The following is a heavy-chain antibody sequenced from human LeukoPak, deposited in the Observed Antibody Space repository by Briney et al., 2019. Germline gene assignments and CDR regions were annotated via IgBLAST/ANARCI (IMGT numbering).Heavy chain of an antibody. CDR1: GGTFSSYA. Sequence: ASVKVSCKASGGTFSSYAISWVRQAPGQGLEWMGGIIPIFGTANYAQKFQGRVTITADKSTSTAYMELSSLRSEDTAVYYCAAPFDSSSRHRGYYYYYYMDVWGKGTTVTVSS. CDR2: IIPIFGTA. J-gene: IGHJ6*03. V-gene: IGHV1-69*06. D-gene: IGHD6-6*01. CDR3: AAPFDSSSRHRGYYYYYYMDV.